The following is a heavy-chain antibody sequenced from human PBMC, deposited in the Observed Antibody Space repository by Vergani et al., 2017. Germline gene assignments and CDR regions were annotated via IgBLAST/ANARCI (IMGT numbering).Heavy chain of an antibody. J-gene: IGHJ4*02. CDR1: GFTFSNHY. Sequence: EVQLVESGGGLVQPGGSLRLSCAASGFTFSNHYMDWVRQAPGNGLEWVGRIRTKRFTYTTEYAASVKGRFAISRDDSRNSLYLHMNSLKTEDTAVYYCARLDGASSWIDYWGQGTLVTVSS. CDR3: ARLDGASSWIDY. V-gene: IGHV3-72*01. D-gene: IGHD6-13*01. CDR2: IRTKRFTYTT.